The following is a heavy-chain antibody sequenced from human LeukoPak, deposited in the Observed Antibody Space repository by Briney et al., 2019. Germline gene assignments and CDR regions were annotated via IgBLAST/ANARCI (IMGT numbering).Heavy chain of an antibody. D-gene: IGHD6-6*01. J-gene: IGHJ4*02. Sequence: PSETLSLTCAVYGGSFSDYYWSWIRQPPGKGLEWIGYIYYSGSTYYNPSLKSRVAISVDTSKNQFSLKLSSVTAADTAVYYCARDLHIAARPSGYFDYWGQGTLVTVSS. CDR3: ARDLHIAARPSGYFDY. V-gene: IGHV4-30-4*08. CDR1: GGSFSDYY. CDR2: IYYSGST.